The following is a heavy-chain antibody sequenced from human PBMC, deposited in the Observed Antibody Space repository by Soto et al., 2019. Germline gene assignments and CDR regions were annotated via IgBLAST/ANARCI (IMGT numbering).Heavy chain of an antibody. CDR1: GGSISGYY. CDR2: MYNTGST. CDR3: ARDLWGYCGTDCYPLDV. V-gene: IGHV4-59*01. J-gene: IGHJ6*02. D-gene: IGHD2-21*02. Sequence: QVQLQESGPGLVKPSETLSLTCTVSGGSISGYYWSWTRQPPGKGLVWIGYMYNTGSTGSNPSFKSRVTISVDTSKNQFSLKLNSVTAADTAVYYCARDLWGYCGTDCYPLDVWGQGTTVTVSS.